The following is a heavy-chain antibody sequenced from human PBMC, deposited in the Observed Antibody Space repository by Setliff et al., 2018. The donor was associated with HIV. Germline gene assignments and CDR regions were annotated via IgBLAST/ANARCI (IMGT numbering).Heavy chain of an antibody. D-gene: IGHD1-26*01. J-gene: IGHJ4*02. V-gene: IGHV5-51*01. CDR2: IYPDDSDT. CDR3: ARSTHSESSFDY. Sequence: PGESLKISCKGSGYAFDTFWFSWVRQMPGKGLECMGTIYPDDSDTRYSPSFQGQVAISVDKSIRAVYLQWSSLKASDSAMYYCARSTHSESSFDYWGQGTLVTVS. CDR1: GYAFDTFW.